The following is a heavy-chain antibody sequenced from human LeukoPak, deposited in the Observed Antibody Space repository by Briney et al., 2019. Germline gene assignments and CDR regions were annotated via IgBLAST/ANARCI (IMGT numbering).Heavy chain of an antibody. CDR3: ARPIVVVPLRAFDI. CDR1: GGSFSGYY. V-gene: IGHV4-34*01. J-gene: IGHJ3*02. D-gene: IGHD2-21*01. Sequence: SETLSLTCAVYGGSFSGYYGSWIRQPPGKGLEWIGEINHSGSTNYNPSLKSRVTISVDTSKNQFSLKLSSVTAADTAVYYCARPIVVVPLRAFDIWGQGTMVIVSS. CDR2: INHSGST.